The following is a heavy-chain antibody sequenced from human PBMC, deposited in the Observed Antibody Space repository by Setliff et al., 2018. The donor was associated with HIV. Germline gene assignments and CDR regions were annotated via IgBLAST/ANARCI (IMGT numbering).Heavy chain of an antibody. Sequence: KPSETLSLTCTVSGGSISSGSYYWSWIRQPAGKGLEWIGRIYTSGSTNYNPSLKSRVSMSVDTSKNQFYLHLSSVTAADTAVYYCARVSPLTHYYYTDMWGKGTTVTVSS. V-gene: IGHV4-61*02. CDR2: IYTSGST. CDR3: ARVSPLTHYYYTDM. CDR1: GGSISSGSYY. J-gene: IGHJ6*03. D-gene: IGHD7-27*01.